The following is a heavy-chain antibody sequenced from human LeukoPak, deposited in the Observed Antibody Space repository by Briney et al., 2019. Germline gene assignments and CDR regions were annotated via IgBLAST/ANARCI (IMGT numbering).Heavy chain of an antibody. V-gene: IGHV3-30-3*01. J-gene: IGHJ4*02. CDR2: ISYDGSNK. CDR1: GFTFSSYA. CDR3: ARVQRVKFPLKYYFDY. D-gene: IGHD3-10*01. Sequence: GGSLRLSCAASGFTFSSYAMHWVRQAPGKGLEWVAIISYDGSNKYYADSVKGRFTISRDNSKNTLYLQLSSLRAEDTAVYYCARVQRVKFPLKYYFDYWGQGTLVTVSS.